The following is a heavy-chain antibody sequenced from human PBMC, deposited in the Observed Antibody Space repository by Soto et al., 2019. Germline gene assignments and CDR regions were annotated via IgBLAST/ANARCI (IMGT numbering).Heavy chain of an antibody. Sequence: QIHLEQSEPEVKKPGASVKVSCKASGYTFTSYGISWVRLAPGQGLEWMGWINIYGGGTNYAQKYQDGVTMTRDTSTNTVYLEMRSLTSDDTAIYYCARALYYYDNSGLAFWGQGTLVTVSS. V-gene: IGHV1-18*01. D-gene: IGHD3-22*01. CDR3: ARALYYYDNSGLAF. CDR1: GYTFTSYG. J-gene: IGHJ4*02. CDR2: INIYGGGT.